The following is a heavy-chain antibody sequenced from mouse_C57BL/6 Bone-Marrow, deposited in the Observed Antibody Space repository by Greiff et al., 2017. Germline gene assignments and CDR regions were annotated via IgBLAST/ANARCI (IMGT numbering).Heavy chain of an antibody. Sequence: VQLQQSGAELVRPGASVKLSCKASGYTFTSYGISWVKQRTGQGLGWIGEIYPRSGNTYYNEKFKGKATLTADNSSSTAYMELRSLTSEDAAVYFCARHFPSDLAMDYWGQGTSVTVSS. D-gene: IGHD6-1*01. J-gene: IGHJ4*01. CDR3: ARHFPSDLAMDY. V-gene: IGHV1-81*01. CDR2: IYPRSGNT. CDR1: GYTFTSYG.